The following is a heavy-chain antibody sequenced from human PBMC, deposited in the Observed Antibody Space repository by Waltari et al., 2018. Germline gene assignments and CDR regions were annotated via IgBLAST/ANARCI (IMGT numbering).Heavy chain of an antibody. D-gene: IGHD6-19*01. J-gene: IGHJ3*02. CDR3: ARDLAVAGLGAFDI. V-gene: IGHV1-69*01. CDR1: GGTFSSYA. CDR2: IIPIFGTA. Sequence: QVQLVQSGAEVKKPGSSVKVSCKASGGTFSSYAISWVRQAPGQELEWMGGIIPIFGTANYAQKFQGRVTITADESTSTAYMELSSLRSEDTAVYYCARDLAVAGLGAFDIWGQGTMVTVSS.